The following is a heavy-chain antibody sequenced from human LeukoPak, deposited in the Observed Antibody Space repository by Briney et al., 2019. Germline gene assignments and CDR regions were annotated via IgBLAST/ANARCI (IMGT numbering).Heavy chain of an antibody. V-gene: IGHV1-69*13. D-gene: IGHD6-6*01. Sequence: SVKVSCKASGGTFSSYAISWVRQAPGQGLEWMGGIIPIFGTANYAQKFQGRVTITADESTSTAYMELSSLRSEDTAVYCCARYSSSSSWFDPWGQGTLVTVSS. J-gene: IGHJ5*02. CDR3: ARYSSSSSWFDP. CDR2: IIPIFGTA. CDR1: GGTFSSYA.